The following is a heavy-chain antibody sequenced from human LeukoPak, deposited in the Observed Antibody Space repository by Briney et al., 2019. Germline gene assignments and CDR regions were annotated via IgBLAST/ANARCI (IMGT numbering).Heavy chain of an antibody. D-gene: IGHD5-18*01. CDR1: GFTFSSYG. V-gene: IGHV3-30*02. CDR3: AREADSYGLTRFDY. Sequence: PGGSLRLSCAASGFTFSSYGMHWVRQAPGKGLEWVAFIRYDGSNKYYADSVKGRFTISRDNSKNTLYLQMNSLRAEDTAVYYCAREADSYGLTRFDYWGQGTLVTVSS. CDR2: IRYDGSNK. J-gene: IGHJ4*02.